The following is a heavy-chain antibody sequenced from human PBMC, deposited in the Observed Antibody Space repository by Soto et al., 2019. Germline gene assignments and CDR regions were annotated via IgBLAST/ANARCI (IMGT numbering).Heavy chain of an antibody. CDR3: ARDRTLLCSSTSCYLTRDAFDI. CDR1: GYTFTSYG. D-gene: IGHD2-2*01. CDR2: ISAYNGNT. Sequence: QVQLVQSGAEVKKPGASVKVSCKASGYTFTSYGISWVRQAPGQGLEWMGWISAYNGNTNYAQKLQGRVTITTDTSTSTAYMELRSLRSDDTAVYYCARDRTLLCSSTSCYLTRDAFDIWGQGTMVTVSS. J-gene: IGHJ3*02. V-gene: IGHV1-18*01.